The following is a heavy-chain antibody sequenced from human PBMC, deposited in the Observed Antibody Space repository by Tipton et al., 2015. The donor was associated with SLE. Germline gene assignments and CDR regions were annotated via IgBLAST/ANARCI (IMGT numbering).Heavy chain of an antibody. CDR2: IYTSGST. Sequence: TLSLTCTVSGGSISSYYWSWIRQPAGKGLEWIGRIYTSGSTNYNPSLKSRVTISVDTSKNQFSLKLSSVTAADTAVYYCARLVAAAGTRDAFDIWGQGTMVTVSS. CDR1: GGSISSYY. V-gene: IGHV4-4*07. CDR3: ARLVAAAGTRDAFDI. J-gene: IGHJ3*02. D-gene: IGHD2-15*01.